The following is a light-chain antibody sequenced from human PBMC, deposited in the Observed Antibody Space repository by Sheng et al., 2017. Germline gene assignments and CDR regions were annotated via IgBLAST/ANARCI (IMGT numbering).Light chain of an antibody. CDR1: SSDVGAYSH. Sequence: QSALTQPRSVSGSPGQSVTFSCTGASSDVGAYSHVSWYQQYPGKAPKLMIYDVTNRPSGVPDRFSGSRSANTASLTISGLQADDEADYYCSSYVGTYRMFGGGTKLTVL. CDR2: DVT. V-gene: IGLV2-11*01. J-gene: IGLJ3*02. CDR3: SSYVGTYRM.